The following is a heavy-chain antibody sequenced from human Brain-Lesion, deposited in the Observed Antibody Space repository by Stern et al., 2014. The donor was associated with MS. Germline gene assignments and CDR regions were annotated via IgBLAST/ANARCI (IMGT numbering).Heavy chain of an antibody. Sequence: QVQLQESRPGLVTPSETLSLTCTVSGCSILNYYWTWIRQPPGKGLEWFGYISDSGRVAYNPSLKSRLTLSVDTSTNQVSLRLSSVTAADTAVYFCARGDIVVVPAARSFGSDYYYPGLDVWGQGTTISVS. D-gene: IGHD2-2*01. CDR1: GCSILNYY. J-gene: IGHJ6*02. V-gene: IGHV4-59*01. CDR3: ARGDIVVVPAARSFGSDYYYPGLDV. CDR2: ISDSGRV.